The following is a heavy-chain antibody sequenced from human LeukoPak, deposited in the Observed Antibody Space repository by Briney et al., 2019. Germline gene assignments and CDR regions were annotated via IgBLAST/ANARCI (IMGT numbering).Heavy chain of an antibody. CDR3: ARRGYVVGATTDY. CDR2: IIPILGIA. V-gene: IGHV1-69*04. J-gene: IGHJ4*02. CDR1: GGTSSSYA. D-gene: IGHD1-26*01. Sequence: ASVKVSCKASGGTSSSYAISWVRQAPGQGLEWMGRIIPILGIANYAQKFQGRVTITADKSTSTAYMELSSLRSEDTAVYYCARRGYVVGATTDYWGQGTLVTVSS.